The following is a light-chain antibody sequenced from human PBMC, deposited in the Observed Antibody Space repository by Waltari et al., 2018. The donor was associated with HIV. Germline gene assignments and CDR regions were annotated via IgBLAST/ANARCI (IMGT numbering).Light chain of an antibody. Sequence: SVLTQPPSASGTPGQRVTISCSGSPSNIGSTSVLWYQHLPGTAPKLLIHRNDQRPSGVPDRFSASTSGTSASLASSGLRSEDEADYYCVAWDDSLRGVLFGGGTKVAVL. CDR1: PSNIGSTS. CDR3: VAWDDSLRGVL. CDR2: RND. V-gene: IGLV1-47*01. J-gene: IGLJ2*01.